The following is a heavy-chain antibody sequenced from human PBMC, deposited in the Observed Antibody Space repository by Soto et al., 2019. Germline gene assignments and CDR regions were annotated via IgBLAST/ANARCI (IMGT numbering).Heavy chain of an antibody. CDR2: VKSKTDGGTI. CDR3: IGTYSGSSMRFDY. CDR1: GFTFSNAW. V-gene: IGHV3-15*01. J-gene: IGHJ4*02. Sequence: EVQLVESGGGLVKPGGSLRLSCAASGFTFSNAWMTWVRQAPGKGLEWDGRVKSKTDGGTIDYAAPVKDRFTISRDDSKNTLYLQMNSLKTEDTAVYYCIGTYSGSSMRFDYWGQGTLVTVSS. D-gene: IGHD5-12*01.